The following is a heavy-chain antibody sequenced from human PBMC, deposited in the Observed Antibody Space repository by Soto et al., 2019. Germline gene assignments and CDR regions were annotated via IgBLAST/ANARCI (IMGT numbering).Heavy chain of an antibody. CDR3: VRGDNWNDEASDY. Sequence: QVHLVESGGGVVQPGRSLRLSCAASGFMFSNHGMHWVRQAPGKGLEWVAVIWSDGNNRYYADSVKGRFTISRDNSKNTVYLQMNSLRAEDTAVYYCVRGDNWNDEASDYWGQGTLVTVSS. J-gene: IGHJ4*02. CDR2: IWSDGNNR. V-gene: IGHV3-33*01. CDR1: GFMFSNHG. D-gene: IGHD1-1*01.